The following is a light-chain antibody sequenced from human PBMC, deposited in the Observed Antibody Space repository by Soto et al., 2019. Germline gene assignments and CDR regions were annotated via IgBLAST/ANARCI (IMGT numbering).Light chain of an antibody. Sequence: EIVMTQSPATLSVSPGERATLSCRASQSVRSFLGWYQQKPGQAPRLLIYNVSTTATGIPARFSGSGSGTEFTLTISSLQSEDFAVYYCQQYNNWPRKTFGQGTKVDIK. CDR3: QQYNNWPRKT. CDR2: NVS. J-gene: IGKJ1*01. V-gene: IGKV3-15*01. CDR1: QSVRSF.